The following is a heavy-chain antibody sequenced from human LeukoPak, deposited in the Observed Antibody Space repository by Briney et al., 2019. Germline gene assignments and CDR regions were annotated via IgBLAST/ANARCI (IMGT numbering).Heavy chain of an antibody. CDR1: GYTFTGYY. Sequence: ASVKVSCKASGYTFTGYYMHWVRQAPGQGLEWMGWINPNSGGTNYAQKFQGRVTMTRDTSTSTAYMELSRLRSDDTAVYYCARTDDYVWGSYPIFDYWGQGTLVTVSS. CDR3: ARTDDYVWGSYPIFDY. V-gene: IGHV1-2*02. J-gene: IGHJ4*02. CDR2: INPNSGGT. D-gene: IGHD3-16*02.